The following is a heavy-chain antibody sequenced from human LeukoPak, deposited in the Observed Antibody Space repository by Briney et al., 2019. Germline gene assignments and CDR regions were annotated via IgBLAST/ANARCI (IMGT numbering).Heavy chain of an antibody. V-gene: IGHV3-74*01. CDR2: ISNDGKMA. J-gene: IGHJ4*02. D-gene: IGHD6-13*01. Sequence: PGGSLRLSCATSGFTFSDRWMHWVRQAPGKGLVWVSRISNDGKMASYADSVKGRFTIARDNAQRTLYLQMDSLRDEDTAVYYCARDFHSIDFWGQGTLVTVSS. CDR3: ARDFHSIDF. CDR1: GFTFSDRW.